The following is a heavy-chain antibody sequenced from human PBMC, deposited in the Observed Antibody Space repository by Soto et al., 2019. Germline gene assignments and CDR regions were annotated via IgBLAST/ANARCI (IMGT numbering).Heavy chain of an antibody. D-gene: IGHD6-13*01. CDR3: ARHMEAAAGQFYYYYGMDV. J-gene: IGHJ6*02. CDR1: GYSFTSHW. Sequence: EVQLVQSGAEGKKPGESLKISCEGSGYSFTSHWIGWVRQMSGKGLEWMGTIYPDDSDTRYSPSFQGQVTISADKSISTAYLQWSSLKASDTAMYYCARHMEAAAGQFYYYYGMDVWGQGTTVTVSS. CDR2: IYPDDSDT. V-gene: IGHV5-51*01.